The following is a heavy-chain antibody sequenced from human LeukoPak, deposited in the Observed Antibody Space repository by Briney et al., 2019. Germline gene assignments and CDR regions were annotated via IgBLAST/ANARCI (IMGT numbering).Heavy chain of an antibody. CDR2: VYTSGST. J-gene: IGHJ4*02. CDR3: ARDSPYSSGYYYFDY. D-gene: IGHD3-22*01. CDR1: GGSISSGNHY. Sequence: SETLSLTCSVSGGSISSGNHYWSWIRQPAGKGLEWIGRVYTSGSTNYNPSLKSRVTISVDTSKNQFSLKLSSVTAADTAVYYCARDSPYSSGYYYFDYWGQGTLVTVSS. V-gene: IGHV4-61*02.